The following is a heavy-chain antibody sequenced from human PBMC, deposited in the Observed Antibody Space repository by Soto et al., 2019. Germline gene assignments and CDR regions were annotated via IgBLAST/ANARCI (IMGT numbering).Heavy chain of an antibody. CDR1: GFTVSNNY. Sequence: GGSLRLSFAVSGFTVSNNYMSWVRQAPGKGLEGVSVIYSGGYTAYGDSVKGRFTISRDNSKNTLFLQMNSLRAEDTAVYYCAKERATTTAFDYWGQGALVTVSS. J-gene: IGHJ4*02. V-gene: IGHV3-53*01. D-gene: IGHD4-17*01. CDR2: IYSGGYT. CDR3: AKERATTTAFDY.